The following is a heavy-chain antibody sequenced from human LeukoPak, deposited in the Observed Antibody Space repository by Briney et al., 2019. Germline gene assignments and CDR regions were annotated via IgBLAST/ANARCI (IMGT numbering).Heavy chain of an antibody. Sequence: ASVKVSCKASGYTFTSYDINWVRQATGQGLEWMGIINPSGGSTSYAQKFQGRVTMTRDTSTSTVYMELSSLRSEDTAVYYCARDGHYYDSSGYYPFDYWGQGTLVTVSS. V-gene: IGHV1-46*01. J-gene: IGHJ4*02. CDR1: GYTFTSYD. D-gene: IGHD3-22*01. CDR2: INPSGGST. CDR3: ARDGHYYDSSGYYPFDY.